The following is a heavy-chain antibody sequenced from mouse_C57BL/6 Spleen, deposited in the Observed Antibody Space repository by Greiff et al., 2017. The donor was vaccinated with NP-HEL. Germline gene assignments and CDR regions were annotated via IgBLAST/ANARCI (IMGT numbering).Heavy chain of an antibody. J-gene: IGHJ1*03. D-gene: IGHD1-1*01. CDR3: ARSYYGSSYYWYFDV. CDR2: INPNNGGT. V-gene: IGHV1-18*01. CDR1: GYTFTDYN. Sequence: EVQLQESGPELVKPGASVKIPCKASGYTFTDYNMDWVKQSHGKSLEWIGDINPNNGGTIYNQKFKGKAALTVDKSSSTAYMELRSLTSEDTAVYYCARSYYGSSYYWYFDVWGTGTTVTVSS.